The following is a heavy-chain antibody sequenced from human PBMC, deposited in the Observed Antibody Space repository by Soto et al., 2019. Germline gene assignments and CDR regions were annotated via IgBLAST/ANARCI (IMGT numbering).Heavy chain of an antibody. V-gene: IGHV3-23*01. CDR1: CFTVSSYP. D-gene: IGHD3-22*01. CDR2: IRGSGGST. CDR3: AKDRLIVVVWSGYFA. J-gene: IGHJ3*01. Sequence: PGGSLRLSCAASCFTVSSYPISSIRHAPGKRLEWVSAIRGSGGSTSYADSVKGRFTISRDYSKNTLYLQMNSLRAEDTAVYYCAKDRLIVVVWSGYFAWGQGTMVTVSS.